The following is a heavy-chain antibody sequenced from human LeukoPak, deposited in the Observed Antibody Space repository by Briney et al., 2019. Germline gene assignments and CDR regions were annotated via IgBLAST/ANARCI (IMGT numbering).Heavy chain of an antibody. CDR2: ISSSSSYI. Sequence: PGGSLRLSCAASGFTFSSYSMNWVRQAPGKGLEWVSSISSSSSYIYYADSVKGRFTISRDNAKNSLYLQMNSLRAEDTAVYYCARDLRGVNYYDSSGPRFDPWGQGTLVTVPS. V-gene: IGHV3-21*01. CDR3: ARDLRGVNYYDSSGPRFDP. J-gene: IGHJ5*02. D-gene: IGHD3-22*01. CDR1: GFTFSSYS.